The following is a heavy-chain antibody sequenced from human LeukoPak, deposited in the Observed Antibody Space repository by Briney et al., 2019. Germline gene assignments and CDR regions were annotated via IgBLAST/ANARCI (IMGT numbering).Heavy chain of an antibody. CDR3: ARAKKTSGWSLGY. CDR1: GGSISSGPYY. D-gene: IGHD6-19*01. V-gene: IGHV4-31*03. CDR2: IYYSGST. Sequence: SQTLSLTCSVSGGSISSGPYYWSWIRLHSGKGLEWIGCIYYSGSTYYNPSLKSRVTMSVDTSKNHFSLDLGSVTAADTAVYYCARAKKTSGWSLGYWGQGTLVTVSS. J-gene: IGHJ4*02.